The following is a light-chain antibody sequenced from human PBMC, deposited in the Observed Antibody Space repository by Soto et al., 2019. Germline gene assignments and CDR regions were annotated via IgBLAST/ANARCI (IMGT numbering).Light chain of an antibody. CDR1: GSDIGAYNF. V-gene: IGLV2-8*01. CDR2: GVT. Sequence: QSVLAQPPSASGSPGQSVTISCTGSGSDIGAYNFVSWYQQHPGQAPKLMIFGVTERPSGVPDRFSGSKSGNTAALTDSGLQADDEAVYYCYSYAGRNIWVFCGGTKLTVL. CDR3: YSYAGRNIWV. J-gene: IGLJ3*02.